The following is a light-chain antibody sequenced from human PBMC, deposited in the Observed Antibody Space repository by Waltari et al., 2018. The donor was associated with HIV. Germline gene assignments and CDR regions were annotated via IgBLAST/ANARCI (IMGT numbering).Light chain of an antibody. J-gene: IGKJ1*01. CDR3: QQYNNWPPEGT. CDR1: QSVSSN. V-gene: IGKV3-15*01. Sequence: EIVMTQSPATLSVSPGERATLSCRASQSVSSNLAWYQQKPGQAPRLLIYGASTRATGIPARFSGSGSGTECTLTISSLHSEDFAVYYCQQYNNWPPEGTFGQGTKVEIK. CDR2: GAS.